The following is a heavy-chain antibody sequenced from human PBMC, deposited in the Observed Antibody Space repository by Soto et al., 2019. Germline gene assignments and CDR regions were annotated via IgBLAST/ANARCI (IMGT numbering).Heavy chain of an antibody. V-gene: IGHV3-15*01. J-gene: IGHJ6*03. CDR2: IKSKTDGGTT. CDR3: TTGPPPLYALYYYYYMDV. CDR1: GFTFSNAW. Sequence: EVQLVESGGGLVKPGGSLRLSCAASGFTFSNAWMSWVRQAPGKGLEWVGRIKSKTDGGTTDYAAPVKGRFTISRDDSKNTLYLQMNSLKTEDTAVYYCTTGPPPLYALYYYYYMDVWGKGTTVTVSS. D-gene: IGHD3-16*02.